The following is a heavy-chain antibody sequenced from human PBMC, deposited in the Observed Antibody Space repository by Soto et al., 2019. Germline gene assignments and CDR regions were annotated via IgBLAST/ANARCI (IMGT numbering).Heavy chain of an antibody. V-gene: IGHV1-69*06. CDR2: IIPIFGTA. CDR3: ARGGAIAVAGRSYYYYHGMDV. J-gene: IGHJ6*02. Sequence: PLKGHCKAAGDTFSSYAISWVRQDTGQGLEWMGGIIPIFGTANYAQKFQGRVTITADKSTSTAYMELSSLRSEDTAVYYCARGGAIAVAGRSYYYYHGMDVWGQGTTVTVSS. CDR1: GDTFSSYA. D-gene: IGHD6-19*01.